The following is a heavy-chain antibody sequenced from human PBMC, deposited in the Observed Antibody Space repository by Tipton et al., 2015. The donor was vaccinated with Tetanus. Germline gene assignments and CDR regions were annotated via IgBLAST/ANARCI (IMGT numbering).Heavy chain of an antibody. D-gene: IGHD3-3*01. J-gene: IGHJ5*02. CDR3: ASSHYDFWSGYLNWFDP. Sequence: SLTCTVSGGSISSYYWSWIRQPPGKGLEWIGYIYYSGSTNYNPSLKSRVTISVDTSKNQFSLKLSSVTAADTAVYYCASSHYDFWSGYLNWFDPWGQGTLVTVSS. V-gene: IGHV4-59*08. CDR2: IYYSGST. CDR1: GGSISSYY.